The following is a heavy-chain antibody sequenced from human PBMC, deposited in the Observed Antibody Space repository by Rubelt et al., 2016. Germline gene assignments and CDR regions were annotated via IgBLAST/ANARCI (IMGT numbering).Heavy chain of an antibody. CDR1: GGSFSGYY. CDR2: ITHSGST. CDR3: ARDFQF. V-gene: IGHV4-34*02. Sequence: QVQLQQWGAGLLKPSETLSLTCAVYGGSFSGYYWSWIRQPPGKGLEWIGEITHSGSTNYTPSLKSRVTRSLDTSKIQLSLGLSSLTAADTAVYYCARDFQFWGQGTLVTVSS. J-gene: IGHJ1*01.